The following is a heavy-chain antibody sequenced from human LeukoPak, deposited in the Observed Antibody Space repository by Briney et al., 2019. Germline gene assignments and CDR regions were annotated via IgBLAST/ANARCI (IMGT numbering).Heavy chain of an antibody. CDR3: ARLSREARHWGDAFDI. V-gene: IGHV1-69*13. CDR2: IIPIFGTA. J-gene: IGHJ3*02. Sequence: SVKVSCKASGGTFSSYAISWVRQAPGQGLEWMGGIIPIFGTANYAQKFQGRVTITADESTSTAYMELSSLRSEDTAVYYCARLSREARHWGDAFDIWGQGTVVTVSS. D-gene: IGHD3-16*01. CDR1: GGTFSSYA.